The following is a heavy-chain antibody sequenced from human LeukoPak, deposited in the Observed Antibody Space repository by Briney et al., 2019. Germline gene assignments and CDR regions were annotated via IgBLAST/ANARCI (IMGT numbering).Heavy chain of an antibody. CDR3: ARDPLHIVVVTAKPSNWFDP. J-gene: IGHJ5*02. D-gene: IGHD2-21*02. CDR1: GYSISSGYY. V-gene: IGHV4-38-2*02. CDR2: IYHSGIT. Sequence: SETLSLTCAVSGYSISSGYYWGWIRQPPGKGLEWIGSIYHSGITYYNPSLKSRVTISVDTSKNQFSLKLRSVTAADTAVYYCARDPLHIVVVTAKPSNWFDPWGQGTLVTVSS.